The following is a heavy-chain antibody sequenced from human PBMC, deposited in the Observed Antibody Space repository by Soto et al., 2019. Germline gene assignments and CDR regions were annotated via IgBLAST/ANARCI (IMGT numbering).Heavy chain of an antibody. Sequence: SETLSLTCTVSGGSISSSSYYWGWIRQPPGKGLEWIGSIYYSGSTYYNPSLKSRVTISVDTSKNQFSLKLSSVTAADTAVYYCARGEWSYRIRYSSSSEEMYYFDYWGQGTLVTVSS. V-gene: IGHV4-39*01. D-gene: IGHD6-6*01. CDR1: GGSISSSSYY. CDR2: IYYSGST. CDR3: ARGEWSYRIRYSSSSEEMYYFDY. J-gene: IGHJ4*02.